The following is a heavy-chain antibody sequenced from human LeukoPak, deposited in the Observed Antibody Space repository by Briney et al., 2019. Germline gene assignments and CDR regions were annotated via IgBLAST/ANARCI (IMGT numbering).Heavy chain of an antibody. Sequence: PSETLSLTRTVSGYSISSGYYWGWIRQPPGKGLEWIGSIYHSGSTYYNPSLKSRVTISVDTSKNQFSLKLSSVTAADTAVYYCARSFYYADAFDIWGQGTMVTVSS. J-gene: IGHJ3*02. D-gene: IGHD3-22*01. CDR3: ARSFYYADAFDI. CDR2: IYHSGST. V-gene: IGHV4-38-2*02. CDR1: GYSISSGYY.